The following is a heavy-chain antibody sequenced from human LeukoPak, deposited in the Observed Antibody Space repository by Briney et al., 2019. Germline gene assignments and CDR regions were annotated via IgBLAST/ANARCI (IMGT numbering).Heavy chain of an antibody. J-gene: IGHJ4*02. CDR3: ARGAGYNYPYYFDY. CDR2: ISRGIGTI. Sequence: GGSLRLSCAVSGFTFNTHSMKWVRQAPGKGLEWIAYISRGIGTIHYADSVKGRFTISRDNAKNSVYLQMNSLRAEDTAVYYCARGAGYNYPYYFDYWGQGTLVTVSS. V-gene: IGHV3-48*01. CDR1: GFTFNTHS. D-gene: IGHD5-24*01.